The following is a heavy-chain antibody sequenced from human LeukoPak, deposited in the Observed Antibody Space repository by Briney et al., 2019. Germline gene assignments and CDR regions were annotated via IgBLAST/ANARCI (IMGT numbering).Heavy chain of an antibody. Sequence: ASVKVSCKASGYSFRDNYMHWVRQAPGQGLEWMGWINPNSGVTGYAQKFQGRVTMTRDTSISTAYMELSRLTSDDTAVYFCAREVYGDSSFDYWGQGTLLTVSS. CDR1: GYSFRDNY. D-gene: IGHD4-17*01. V-gene: IGHV1-2*02. J-gene: IGHJ4*02. CDR2: INPNSGVT. CDR3: AREVYGDSSFDY.